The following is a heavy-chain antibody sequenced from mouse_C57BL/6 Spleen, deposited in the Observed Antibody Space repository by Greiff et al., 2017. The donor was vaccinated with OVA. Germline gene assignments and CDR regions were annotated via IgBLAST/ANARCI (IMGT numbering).Heavy chain of an antibody. CDR2: IDPEDGDT. CDR1: GFNIKDYY. J-gene: IGHJ4*01. CDR3: TRATVVPYAMDY. D-gene: IGHD1-1*01. V-gene: IGHV14-1*01. Sequence: EVKLVESGAELVRPGASVKLSCTASGFNIKDYYMHWVKQRPEQGLEWIGRIDPEDGDTEYAPKFQGKATMTADTSSNTAYLQLSSLTSEDTAVYYCTRATVVPYAMDYWGQGTSVTVSS.